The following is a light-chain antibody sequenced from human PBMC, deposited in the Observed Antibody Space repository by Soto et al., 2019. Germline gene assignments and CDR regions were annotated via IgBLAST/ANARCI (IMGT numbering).Light chain of an antibody. V-gene: IGKV1-27*01. Sequence: DIQMTQSPTSLSASVGDRVTSTFRASPDIRNFVDWYQKKPGKAPKLLIYAASTLKSGVPSRFSGSRSRTDFTLTINSRQPEDVATDSCQKYSSVPVFGPGTKVEIK. CDR3: QKYSSVPV. CDR2: AAS. CDR1: PDIRNF. J-gene: IGKJ3*01.